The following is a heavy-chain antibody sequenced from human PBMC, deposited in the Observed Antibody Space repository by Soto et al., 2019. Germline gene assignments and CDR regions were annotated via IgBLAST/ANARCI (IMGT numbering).Heavy chain of an antibody. CDR1: EFTVSSSY. J-gene: IGHJ6*02. D-gene: IGHD1-20*01. CDR2: IPYDGSNK. V-gene: IGHV3-30-3*01. CDR3: ARDLRYEGGMDV. Sequence: GGSLRLSCAASEFTVSSSYMNWVRQAPGKGLEWVAVIPYDGSNKYYADSVKGRFTISRDNSKNTLYLQMNSLRAEDTAVYYCARDLRYEGGMDVWGQGTTVTVSS.